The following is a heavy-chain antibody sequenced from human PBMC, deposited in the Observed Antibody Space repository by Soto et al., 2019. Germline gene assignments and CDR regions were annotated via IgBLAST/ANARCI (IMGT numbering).Heavy chain of an antibody. CDR3: ARGHQLRFLEWLWSRHRDYYGMDV. CDR2: MNPNSGNT. D-gene: IGHD3-3*01. CDR1: GYTFTSYD. Sequence: ASVKVSCKASGYTFTSYDINWVRQATGQGLEWMGWMNPNSGNTGYAQKFQGRVTMTRNTSISTAYMELSSLRSEDTAVYYCARGHQLRFLEWLWSRHRDYYGMDVWGQGTTVT. J-gene: IGHJ6*02. V-gene: IGHV1-8*01.